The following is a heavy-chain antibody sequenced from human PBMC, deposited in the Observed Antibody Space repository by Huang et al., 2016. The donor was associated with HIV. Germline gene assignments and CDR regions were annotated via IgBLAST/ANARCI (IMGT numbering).Heavy chain of an antibody. CDR1: GDSLSGFF. V-gene: IGHV4-34*01. CDR2: ITQSGRT. J-gene: IGHJ5*02. Sequence: QVRLDQWGAGLLKPSETLTLTCAVYGDSLSGFFWSWIRQSPGRGLGWIGEITQSGRTNYNPYLKSRVTIAIDTSKKQFSLKLKSVTADDTSTYYCARGRGTSWSFFDTWGQGSFVTVSS. D-gene: IGHD2-2*01. CDR3: ARGRGTSWSFFDT.